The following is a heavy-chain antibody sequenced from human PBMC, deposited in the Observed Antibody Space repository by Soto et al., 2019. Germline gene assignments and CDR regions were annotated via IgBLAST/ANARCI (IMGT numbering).Heavy chain of an antibody. V-gene: IGHV4-38-2*02. D-gene: IGHD5-12*01. CDR3: ARDYGKFVATIYFDY. CDR2: MHHSGTT. J-gene: IGHJ4*02. Sequence: SETLSLTCAVSVFSISSGYYWGWIRQPPGKGLEWIGSMHHSGTTYYNPSLKSRVTMSVDTSKNQFSLKVRSVTAADTAVYYCARDYGKFVATIYFDYWGQGALVTVSS. CDR1: VFSISSGYY.